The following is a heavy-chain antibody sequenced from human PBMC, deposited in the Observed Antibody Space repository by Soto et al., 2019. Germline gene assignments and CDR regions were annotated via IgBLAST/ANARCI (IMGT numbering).Heavy chain of an antibody. D-gene: IGHD5-12*01. CDR3: ASRVAMVAAWNVFDP. CDR2: FSYRGDT. J-gene: IGHJ5*02. CDR1: GGSITSAGFF. V-gene: IGHV4-39*01. Sequence: QAQIEESGPGLVKPAETLSLTCSVSGGSITSAGFFWGWFRQHPGRGLEWIGSFSYRGDTFYNPSLMMGAHISVDTVPTQISLTVNAVTAADTSVYCCASRVAMVAAWNVFDPWCQGTLVSVSS.